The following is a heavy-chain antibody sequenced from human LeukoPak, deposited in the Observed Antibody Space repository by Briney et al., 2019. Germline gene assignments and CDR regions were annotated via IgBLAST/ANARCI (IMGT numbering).Heavy chain of an antibody. D-gene: IGHD1-26*01. V-gene: IGHV3-64*01. CDR3: ARESSGSYSVDY. CDR1: EFTFSSYA. CDR2: ISSNGGST. J-gene: IGHJ4*02. Sequence: GGSLRLSCAASEFTFSSYAMHWVRQAPGKGLEYVSAISSNGGSTYYANSVKGRFTISRDNSKNTLYLQMGSLRAEDVAVYYCARESSGSYSVDYWGQGTLVTVSS.